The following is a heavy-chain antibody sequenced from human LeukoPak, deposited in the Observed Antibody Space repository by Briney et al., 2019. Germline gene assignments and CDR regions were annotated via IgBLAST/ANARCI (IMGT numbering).Heavy chain of an antibody. CDR2: IYYSGST. CDR3: GRGWPAFDFDY. V-gene: IGHV4-59*01. Sequence: PSETLSLTCTVSGGSISSYYWSWIRQPPGKGLEWIGYIYYSGSTNYNPSLKSRVTISVDTSKNQFSLKLSSVTAADPAMYSCGRGWPAFDFDYGGKEPLVTVSS. J-gene: IGHJ4*02. D-gene: IGHD3-3*02. CDR1: GGSISSYY.